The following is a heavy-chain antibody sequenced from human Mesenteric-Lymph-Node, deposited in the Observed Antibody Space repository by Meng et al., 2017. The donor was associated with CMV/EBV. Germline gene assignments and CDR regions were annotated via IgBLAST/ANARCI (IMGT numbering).Heavy chain of an antibody. Sequence: GSLRLSCSVSGDSIVMKNHYWGWIRQPPGKGLEWIANIYYTGSSFYNPSLKSRVTISVDTSKNQFSLKLSSVTAADTAVYYCARDQPADYWGQGTLVTVSS. V-gene: IGHV4-39*07. CDR2: IYYTGSS. CDR1: GDSIVMKNHY. CDR3: ARDQPADY. J-gene: IGHJ4*02.